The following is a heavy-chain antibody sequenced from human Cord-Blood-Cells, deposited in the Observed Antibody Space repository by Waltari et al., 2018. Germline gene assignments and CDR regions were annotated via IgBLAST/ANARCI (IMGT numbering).Heavy chain of an antibody. Sequence: QITLKESGLTLLKPTQTLTLTCTFSGFSPSTSGGGVGWNRQSSGKALEWLALIDWDDGKRYSPSLKSRLTITKDTSKHEVVLTITNMDPMDTATNDCARPRRVSSWCYVDYWGQGTLGTVSS. CDR1: GFSPSTSGGG. J-gene: IGHJ4*02. CDR3: ARPRRVSSWCYVDY. V-gene: IGHV2-5*02. CDR2: IDWDDGK. D-gene: IGHD6-13*01.